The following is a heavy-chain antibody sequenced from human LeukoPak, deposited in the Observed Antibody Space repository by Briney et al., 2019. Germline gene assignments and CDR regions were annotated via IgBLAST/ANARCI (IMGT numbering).Heavy chain of an antibody. CDR1: GFAFKTQG. V-gene: IGHV3-23*01. CDR3: AKSLYGGCDY. D-gene: IGHD3-16*02. Sequence: GGSLRLSCVASGFAFKTQGMVWVRQAPGKGLEWVSVISGSGDTTYYADSVKGRFTIFRDNSKNTVYLQMNSLRVEDTAVYYCAKSLYGGCDYWGQGTVVTVSS. CDR2: ISGSGDTT. J-gene: IGHJ4*02.